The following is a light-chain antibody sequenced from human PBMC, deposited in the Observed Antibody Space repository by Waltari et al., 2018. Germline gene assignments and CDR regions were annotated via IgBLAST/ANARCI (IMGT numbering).Light chain of an antibody. CDR2: DAS. Sequence: DTQLSQFPSTLAASVGDRVTITCRAREAINKWLAWYQQKPVKAPKVLIYDASTLQSGVPSRFSGSGSGTEFTLTIDSLQPDDFATYYCQQYNRFSPFGQGTNVEVK. CDR1: EAINKW. CDR3: QQYNRFSP. V-gene: IGKV1-5*01. J-gene: IGKJ1*01.